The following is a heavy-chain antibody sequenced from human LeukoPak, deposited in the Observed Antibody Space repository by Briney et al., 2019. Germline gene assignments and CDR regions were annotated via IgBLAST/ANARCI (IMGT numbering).Heavy chain of an antibody. CDR2: IYHSGST. D-gene: IGHD5-12*01. CDR3: ARDSRGYDYGFDY. Sequence: SETLFLTCAVSGYSISSGYYWGWIRQPPGKGLEWIGSIYHSGSTYYNPSLKSRVTISVDTSKNQFSLKLSSVTAADTAVYYCARDSRGYDYGFDYWGQGTLVTVSS. V-gene: IGHV4-38-2*02. J-gene: IGHJ4*02. CDR1: GYSISSGYY.